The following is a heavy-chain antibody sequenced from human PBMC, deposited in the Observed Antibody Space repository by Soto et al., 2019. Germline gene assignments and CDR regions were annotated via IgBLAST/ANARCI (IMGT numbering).Heavy chain of an antibody. Sequence: QITLKESGPTLVEPTQTLTLTCSFSGFSLTSSGVGVGWLRQAPGKALECLGIIYWDGDRRYNPSLKEMLTITNDPSMTPVVLTTTYMEPVDTATYYCAHRVPYNCYGDVGWFGPWGQGTLVTVS. D-gene: IGHD1-20*01. V-gene: IGHV2-5*02. CDR1: GFSLTSSGVG. J-gene: IGHJ5*02. CDR3: AHRVPYNCYGDVGWFGP. CDR2: IYWDGDR.